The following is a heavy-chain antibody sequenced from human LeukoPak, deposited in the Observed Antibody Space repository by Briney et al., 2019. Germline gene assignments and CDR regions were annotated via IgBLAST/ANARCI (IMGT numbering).Heavy chain of an antibody. D-gene: IGHD3-10*01. CDR3: ARASRTDYGSGSYDY. CDR1: GYSISSGYY. V-gene: IGHV4-38-2*02. CDR2: IYHSGST. J-gene: IGHJ4*02. Sequence: PSETLSLTCTVSGYSISSGYYWGWIRQPPGKGLEWIGSIYHSGSTYYNPSLKSRVTISVDTSKNQSSLKLSSVTAADTAVYYCARASRTDYGSGSYDYWGQGTLVTVSS.